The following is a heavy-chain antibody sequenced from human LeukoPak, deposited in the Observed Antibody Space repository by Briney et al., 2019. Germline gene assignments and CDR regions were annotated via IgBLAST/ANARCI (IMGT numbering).Heavy chain of an antibody. J-gene: IGHJ4*02. CDR3: ARIEGYSGYGWSHFDY. CDR1: GGSINSGDNY. CDR2: IYYRGTT. Sequence: SETLSLTCTVSGGSINSGDNYWSWIRQPPGKGLEWIGFIYYRGTTYYNPSLKSRVSISIDTSRNQFSLKLNSVTAADTAVYYCARIEGYSGYGWSHFDYWGQGRLVTVSS. V-gene: IGHV4-30-4*01. D-gene: IGHD5-24*01.